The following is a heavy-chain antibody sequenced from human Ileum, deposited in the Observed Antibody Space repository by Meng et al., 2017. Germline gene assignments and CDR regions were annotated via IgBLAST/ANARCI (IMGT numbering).Heavy chain of an antibody. CDR2: ISDRGDKT. V-gene: IGHV3-23*01. CDR3: AKGWDSSGGDYSY. CDR1: GFTYNRYV. J-gene: IGHJ4*02. Sequence: GGSLRLSCAASGFTYNRYVMRWVRQAPGKGLEWVSAISDRGDKTYYADSVKGRFTISRDNSKNTLYLQMNSLRAEDTAVYYCAKGWDSSGGDYSYWGQGTLVTVSS. D-gene: IGHD6-19*01.